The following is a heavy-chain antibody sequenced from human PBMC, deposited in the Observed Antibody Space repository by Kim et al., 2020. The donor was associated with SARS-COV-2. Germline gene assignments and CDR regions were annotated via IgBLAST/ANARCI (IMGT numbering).Heavy chain of an antibody. Sequence: LKSRVTISVDTSKNQFSLKLSSVTAADTAVYYCASQGYYYDSSGFGGFDYWGQGTLVTVSS. J-gene: IGHJ4*02. D-gene: IGHD3-22*01. V-gene: IGHV4-31*02. CDR3: ASQGYYYDSSGFGGFDY.